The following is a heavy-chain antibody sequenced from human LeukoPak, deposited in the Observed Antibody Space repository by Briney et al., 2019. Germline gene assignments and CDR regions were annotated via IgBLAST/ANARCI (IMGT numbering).Heavy chain of an antibody. CDR3: ARNFYASSGYYLDDFYFDF. D-gene: IGHD3-22*01. CDR2: IYYSGST. V-gene: IGHV4-39*07. CDR1: GASIISDTYY. Sequence: SETLSLTCPVSGASIISDTYYWGRIRQPPGKGLEWIGSIYYSGSTYYSPSLKSRVTMSVDTSTNQFSLKLISVTAADTALYYCARNFYASSGYYLDDFYFDFWGQGTLVTVPS. J-gene: IGHJ4*02.